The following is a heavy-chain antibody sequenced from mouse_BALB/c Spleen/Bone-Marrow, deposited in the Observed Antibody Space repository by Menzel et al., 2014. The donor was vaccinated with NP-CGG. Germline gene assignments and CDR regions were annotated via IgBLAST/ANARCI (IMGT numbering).Heavy chain of an antibody. D-gene: IGHD1-1*01. V-gene: IGHV3-1*02. Sequence: DVKLQESGPDLVKPSQSLSLTCTVTGYSITSGYGWHWIRQFPGNKLEWMGYIHYRGSTNYNPSLKSRISITRDTSKNQFSLQLNSVTTEDTATYYCTRETTAVADFDYWGQGATLTVT. J-gene: IGHJ2*01. CDR3: TRETTAVADFDY. CDR1: GYSITSGYG. CDR2: IHYRGST.